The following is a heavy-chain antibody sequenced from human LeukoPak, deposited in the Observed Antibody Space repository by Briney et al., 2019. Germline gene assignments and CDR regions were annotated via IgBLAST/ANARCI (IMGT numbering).Heavy chain of an antibody. D-gene: IGHD3-22*01. V-gene: IGHV3-21*01. CDR1: GFTFSSYS. Sequence: GGSLRLSCAASGFTFSSYSMNWVRQAPGKGLEWVSSISSSSSYIYYADSVKGRFTISRDNAKNSLYLQMNSLRAEDTAVYYCAEPRRLYDSSGYLDYWGQGTLVTVSS. J-gene: IGHJ4*02. CDR3: AEPRRLYDSSGYLDY. CDR2: ISSSSSYI.